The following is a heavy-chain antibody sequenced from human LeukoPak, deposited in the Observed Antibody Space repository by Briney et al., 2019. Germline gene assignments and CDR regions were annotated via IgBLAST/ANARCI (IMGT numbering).Heavy chain of an antibody. J-gene: IGHJ4*02. CDR2: IYYSGST. CDR3: ARHHSDILTGYYPY. Sequence: PSETLSLTCTVFGGSISSSSYYWGWIRQPPGKGLEWIGSIYYSGSTYYNPSLKSRVTISVDTSKNQFSLKLSSVTAADTAVYYCARHHSDILTGYYPYWGQGTLVTVSS. CDR1: GGSISSSSYY. V-gene: IGHV4-39*01. D-gene: IGHD3-9*01.